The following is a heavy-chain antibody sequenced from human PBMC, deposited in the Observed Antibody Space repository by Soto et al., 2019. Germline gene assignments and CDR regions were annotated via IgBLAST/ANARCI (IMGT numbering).Heavy chain of an antibody. V-gene: IGHV1-46*01. CDR1: GYTFTSYY. D-gene: IGHD6-13*01. Sequence: QVQLVQSGAEVKKPGASVKVSCKASGYTFTSYYMHWVRQAPGQGLEWMGIINPSGGSTSYAQKFQGRGTMTRDTSTSTVYRELSSLRSEDTAVYYWARDWSRYSSSFRFDPWGQGTLVTVSS. J-gene: IGHJ5*02. CDR2: INPSGGST. CDR3: ARDWSRYSSSFRFDP.